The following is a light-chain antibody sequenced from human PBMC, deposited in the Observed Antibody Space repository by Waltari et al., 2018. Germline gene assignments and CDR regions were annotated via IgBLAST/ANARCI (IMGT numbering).Light chain of an antibody. CDR2: DNN. Sequence: QSVLTQPPSVSAAPGQKVTISCSGSSPNIGNNYVSWYQQPPGTAPKPLIYDNNKRPSWIPDRFSGSKSGTSATLGITGLQTGDEADYYCGTWDSSLSAGVFGGGTKLTVL. V-gene: IGLV1-51*01. CDR1: SPNIGNNY. CDR3: GTWDSSLSAGV. J-gene: IGLJ3*02.